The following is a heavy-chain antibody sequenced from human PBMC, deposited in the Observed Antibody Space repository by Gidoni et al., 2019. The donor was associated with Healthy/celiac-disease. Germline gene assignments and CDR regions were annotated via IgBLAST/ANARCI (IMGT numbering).Heavy chain of an antibody. CDR1: GFTFSSYS. Sequence: EVQLVESGGGLVKPGGSLRLSCAASGFTFSSYSMNWVRQAPVKGLEWVSSMSSSSSYIYYADSVKGRFTISRDNAKNSLYLQMNSLRAEDTAVYYCARGRAYYDILGYYYYMDVWGKGTTVTVSS. CDR3: ARGRAYYDILGYYYYMDV. D-gene: IGHD3-9*01. J-gene: IGHJ6*03. CDR2: MSSSSSYI. V-gene: IGHV3-21*01.